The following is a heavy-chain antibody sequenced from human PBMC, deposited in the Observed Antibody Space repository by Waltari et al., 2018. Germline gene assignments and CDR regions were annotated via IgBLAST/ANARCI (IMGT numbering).Heavy chain of an antibody. J-gene: IGHJ2*01. CDR2: IIPIFGTA. V-gene: IGHV1-69*12. CDR1: GGTFSSYA. D-gene: IGHD2-21*01. Sequence: QVQLVQSGAEVKKPGSSVKVSCKASGGTFSSYAISWVRQAPGQGLEWMGGIIPIFGTANYAQKFQGRFTITAYESTTTAYMELSSLRSEDTAVYYCAGGGGIVVPSGYFDLWGRGTLVTVSS. CDR3: AGGGGIVVPSGYFDL.